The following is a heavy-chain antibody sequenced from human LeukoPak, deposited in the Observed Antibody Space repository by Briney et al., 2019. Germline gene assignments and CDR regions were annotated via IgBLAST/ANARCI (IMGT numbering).Heavy chain of an antibody. CDR1: GGSISSYY. V-gene: IGHV4-59*01. J-gene: IGHJ4*02. CDR3: ARTDTGLFDY. CDR2: IYYSGST. D-gene: IGHD5-18*01. Sequence: PSETLSLTCTVSGGSISSYYWSWIRQPPGKGLEWIGYIYYSGSTNYNPSLKSRVTISVDTSKNQFSLKLSAVTAADTDVYYCARTDTGLFDYWGQGTLVTVSS.